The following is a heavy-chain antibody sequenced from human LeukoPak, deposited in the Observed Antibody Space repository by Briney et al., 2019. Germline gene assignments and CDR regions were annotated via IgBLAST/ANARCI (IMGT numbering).Heavy chain of an antibody. D-gene: IGHD3-22*01. Sequence: KVSCKASGYTFTSYGISWVRQAPGQGLEWMGWISAYNGNTNYAQKLQGRVTMTTDTSTSTAYMELRSLRSDDTAVYYCARDRKYYYDSSGYSQLDYWGQGTLVTVSS. CDR2: ISAYNGNT. J-gene: IGHJ4*02. V-gene: IGHV1-18*01. CDR3: ARDRKYYYDSSGYSQLDY. CDR1: GYTFTSYG.